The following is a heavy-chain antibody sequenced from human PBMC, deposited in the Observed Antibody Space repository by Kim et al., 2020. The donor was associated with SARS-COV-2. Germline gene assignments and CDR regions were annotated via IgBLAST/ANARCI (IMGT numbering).Heavy chain of an antibody. Sequence: GGSLRLSCAASGFTFSAYSMGWVRQAPGKGLEWVSAISGDGANTYYADSVRGRFTISRDNSKNTLYLQMNSLRAEDTAVYYCAKEVTGADYFDYWGQGALVTVSS. J-gene: IGHJ4*02. D-gene: IGHD2-21*02. CDR3: AKEVTGADYFDY. V-gene: IGHV3-23*01. CDR1: GFTFSAYS. CDR2: ISGDGANT.